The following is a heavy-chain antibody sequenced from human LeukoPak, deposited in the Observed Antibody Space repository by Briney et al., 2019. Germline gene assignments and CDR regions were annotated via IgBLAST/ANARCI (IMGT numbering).Heavy chain of an antibody. J-gene: IGHJ5*02. D-gene: IGHD3-3*01. CDR3: AASLTIFGVVNES. Sequence: ASVKVSCKASGFTFTSSAVQWVRQARGQRLEWIGWIVVGSGNTNYAQKFQERVTITWDMSTSTAYMELSSLRSEDTAVYYCAASLTIFGVVNESWGQGTLVTVSS. V-gene: IGHV1-58*01. CDR2: IVVGSGNT. CDR1: GFTFTSSA.